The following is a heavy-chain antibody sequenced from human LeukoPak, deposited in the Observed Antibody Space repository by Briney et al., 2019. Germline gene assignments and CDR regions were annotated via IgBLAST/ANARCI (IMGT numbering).Heavy chain of an antibody. D-gene: IGHD4-23*01. V-gene: IGHV3-7*01. CDR2: IKQDGSEK. J-gene: IGHJ4*02. CDR3: ARDRGYSTFDY. Sequence: TGGSLRLSCAAPGFTFSSYWMSWVRQAPGKGLEWVANIKQDGSEKYYVDSVKGRFTISRDNAKNSLYLQLSSLRVEDTAVYYCARDRGYSTFDYWGQGTLVTVSS. CDR1: GFTFSSYW.